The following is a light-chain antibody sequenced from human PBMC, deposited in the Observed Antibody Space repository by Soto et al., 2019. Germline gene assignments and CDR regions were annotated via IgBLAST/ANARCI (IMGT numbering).Light chain of an antibody. CDR2: EVS. J-gene: IGLJ1*01. CDR3: RSYTSSSTLYV. V-gene: IGLV2-14*01. Sequence: QSALTQPASVSGSPGQSITISCTGTSSDVGGYNYVSWYQQHPGKAPKLMIYEVSNRPSGVSNRFSGSKSGNTASLTISGLQAEDEADYYCRSYTSSSTLYVFAAGTKVTVL. CDR1: SSDVGGYNY.